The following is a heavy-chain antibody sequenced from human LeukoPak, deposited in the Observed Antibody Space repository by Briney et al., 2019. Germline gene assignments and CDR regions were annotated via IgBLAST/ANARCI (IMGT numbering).Heavy chain of an antibody. CDR3: ARQGYGSGWYNY. V-gene: IGHV4-34*01. D-gene: IGHD6-19*01. J-gene: IGHJ4*02. CDR2: INHSGST. CDR1: GGSFSGYY. Sequence: PSETLSLTCAVYGGSFSGYYWSWIRQPPGMGLEWIGEINHSGSTNYNPSLKSRVTISVDTSKNQFSLKLSSVTAADTAVYYCARQGYGSGWYNYWGQGTLVTVSS.